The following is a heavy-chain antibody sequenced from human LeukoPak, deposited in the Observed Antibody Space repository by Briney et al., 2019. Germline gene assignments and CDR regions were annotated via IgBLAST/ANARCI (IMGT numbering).Heavy chain of an antibody. CDR1: GGSISSGGYY. J-gene: IGHJ4*02. Sequence: SETLSLTCTVSGGSISSGGYYWSWIRQPPGKGLEWIGYIYHSGSTYYNPSLKSRVTISVDRSKNQFSLKLSSVTAADTAVYYCARDQGNQVHMPYCGGDCCGYFDYWGQGTLVTVSS. D-gene: IGHD2-21*02. CDR2: IYHSGST. V-gene: IGHV4-30-2*01. CDR3: ARDQGNQVHMPYCGGDCCGYFDY.